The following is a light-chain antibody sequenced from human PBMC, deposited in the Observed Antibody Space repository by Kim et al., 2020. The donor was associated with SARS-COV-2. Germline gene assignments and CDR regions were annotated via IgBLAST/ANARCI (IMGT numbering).Light chain of an antibody. CDR2: GGS. Sequence: DIQMTQSPSTLSASVGDRVTLTCRASQSVSRWLAWYQQKPGKAPKLLIYGGSNLQSGVPSRFSGSGSGTEFTLTISSLQPDDFAIYYCQHRQTFGQGTKVDIK. CDR1: QSVSRW. J-gene: IGKJ1*01. V-gene: IGKV1-5*01. CDR3: QHRQT.